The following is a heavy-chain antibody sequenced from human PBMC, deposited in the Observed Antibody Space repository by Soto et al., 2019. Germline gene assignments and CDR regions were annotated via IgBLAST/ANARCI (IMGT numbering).Heavy chain of an antibody. CDR2: IIPIFGTA. V-gene: IGHV1-69*06. D-gene: IGHD1-26*01. J-gene: IGHJ4*02. CDR3: ARWAYGWELASPFDY. Sequence: QVQLVQSGAEVQKPGSSVKVSCKASGGTFSSYAISWVRQAPGQGLEWMGGIIPIFGTANYAQKFQGRVTITADKSTSTAYMELSSLRSEDTAVYYCARWAYGWELASPFDYWGQGTLVTVSS. CDR1: GGTFSSYA.